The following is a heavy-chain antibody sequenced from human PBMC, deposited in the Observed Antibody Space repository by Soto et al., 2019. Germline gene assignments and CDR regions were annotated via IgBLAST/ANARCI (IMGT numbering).Heavy chain of an antibody. D-gene: IGHD6-19*01. CDR1: GYSFTNYG. J-gene: IGHJ6*03. CDR3: ARDRGVAPPVAGNTHYYYYMDV. CDR2: ISAYNGDT. V-gene: IGHV1-18*01. Sequence: QDQLVQSGGEVKKPGASVKVSCKASGYSFTNYGITWVRQAPGQGFEWMGWISAYNGDTNYAQKLQGRVTMTTDASTSTPYLELRSLRSADTAVYYCARDRGVAPPVAGNTHYYYYMDVWGKGTTVTVSS.